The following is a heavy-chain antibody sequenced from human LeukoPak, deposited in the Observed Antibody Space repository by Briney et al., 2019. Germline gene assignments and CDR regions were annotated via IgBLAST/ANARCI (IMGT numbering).Heavy chain of an antibody. CDR1: VYTFTGYY. Sequence: ASVKVSCKASVYTFTGYYMHCVRQAPGQGLEWMGWINPNSGGTNYAQKFQGRVTMTRDTSISTAYMELSRLRSDDTAVYYCARVIAAQIWFDPWGQGTLVTVSS. J-gene: IGHJ5*02. CDR2: INPNSGGT. D-gene: IGHD6-6*01. V-gene: IGHV1-2*02. CDR3: ARVIAAQIWFDP.